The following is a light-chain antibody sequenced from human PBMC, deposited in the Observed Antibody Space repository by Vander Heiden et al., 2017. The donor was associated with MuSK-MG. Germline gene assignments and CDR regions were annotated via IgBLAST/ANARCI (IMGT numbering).Light chain of an antibody. V-gene: IGKV1-39*01. CDR3: QQNDYRPSIT. CDR1: QSISSD. CDR2: DAS. J-gene: IGKJ5*01. Sequence: DIQMTQSPSSLSASVGDRVTITCRASQSISSDLDWYQQKPGKAPRLLIYDASTRETGVPPRFSGSGYGTEFTLTISSRQPEDFAAYYCQQNDYRPSITFGQGTQLEIK.